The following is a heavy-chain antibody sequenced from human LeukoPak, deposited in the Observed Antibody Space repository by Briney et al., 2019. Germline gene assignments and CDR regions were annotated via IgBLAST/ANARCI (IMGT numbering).Heavy chain of an antibody. CDR3: ARAARVPYYMDV. CDR2: IYHSGST. V-gene: IGHV4-38-2*02. D-gene: IGHD1-1*01. J-gene: IGHJ6*03. Sequence: SETLSLTCTVSGYSISRGYYWGWIRQPPGKGMEWIGSIYHSGSTYYNPSLKSRVTISVDTSKNQFSLKLSSVTAADTAVYYCARAARVPYYMDVWGKGTTVTVSS. CDR1: GYSISRGYY.